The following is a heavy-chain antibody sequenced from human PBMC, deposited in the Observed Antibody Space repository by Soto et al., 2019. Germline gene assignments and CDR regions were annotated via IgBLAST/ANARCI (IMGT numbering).Heavy chain of an antibody. Sequence: ASVKVSCKVSGYTLTELSMHWVRQAPGKGLEWMGGFDPEDGETIYAQRFQGRVTMTEDTSTDTAYMELSSLRSEDTAVYYCATTSQGDYEGYYFDYWGQGTLVTVSS. CDR2: FDPEDGET. J-gene: IGHJ4*02. CDR3: ATTSQGDYEGYYFDY. V-gene: IGHV1-24*01. D-gene: IGHD4-17*01. CDR1: GYTLTELS.